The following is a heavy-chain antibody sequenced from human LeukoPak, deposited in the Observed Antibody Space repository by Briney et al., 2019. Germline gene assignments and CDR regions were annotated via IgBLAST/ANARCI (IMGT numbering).Heavy chain of an antibody. V-gene: IGHV3-48*02. Sequence: PGGSLRLSWAASGFTFCSYSMNWVRQAPGKGLEWVSYISSSSSTIYYADSVKGRFTISRDNAKNSLYLQMNSLRDEDTAVYYCARDQYDILTGYYVDYWGQGTLVTVSS. D-gene: IGHD3-9*01. CDR2: ISSSSSTI. CDR1: GFTFCSYS. J-gene: IGHJ4*02. CDR3: ARDQYDILTGYYVDY.